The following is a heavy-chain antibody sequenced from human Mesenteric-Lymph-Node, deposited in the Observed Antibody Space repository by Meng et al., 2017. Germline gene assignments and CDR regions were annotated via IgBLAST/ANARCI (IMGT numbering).Heavy chain of an antibody. Sequence: QGHLPEAGPGLVEPSQTLSLTCTVSGGSLSSGNYYWSWIRQTPGKGREWIGYIHHSGSAYYNPSLKSRVTISVDTSKNQFSLELSSVTAADTAVYYCVRDGGNTRRFFDLWGQGTLVTVSS. CDR1: GGSLSSGNYY. CDR3: VRDGGNTRRFFDL. J-gene: IGHJ5*02. CDR2: IHHSGSA. V-gene: IGHV4-30-4*01. D-gene: IGHD4-23*01.